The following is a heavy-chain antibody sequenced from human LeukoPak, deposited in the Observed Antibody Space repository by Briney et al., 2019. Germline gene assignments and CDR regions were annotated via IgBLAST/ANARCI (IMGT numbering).Heavy chain of an antibody. V-gene: IGHV3-48*04. Sequence: GGSLRLSRAASGFTFSAYSMNWARQAPGKGLEWVSYISSSGSPIYYADSVKGRFSISRDTAKNSLYLQMNSLRAEDTAVYYCARGGSSRPLAHWGQGTLVTVSS. J-gene: IGHJ4*02. CDR3: ARGGSSRPLAH. CDR1: GFTFSAYS. D-gene: IGHD1-1*01. CDR2: ISSSGSPI.